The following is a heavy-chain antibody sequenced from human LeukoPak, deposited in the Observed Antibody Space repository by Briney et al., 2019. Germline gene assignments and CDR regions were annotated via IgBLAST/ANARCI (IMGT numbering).Heavy chain of an antibody. V-gene: IGHV1-8*01. Sequence: ASVKVSCKTSGYTFTTCAVHWVRQAPGQRLEWMGWMNPNSGNTGYAQKFQGRVTMTRNTSISTAYMELSSLRSEDTAVYYCARGPLWELLRYWGQGTLVTVSS. CDR1: GYTFTTCA. CDR2: MNPNSGNT. CDR3: ARGPLWELLRY. J-gene: IGHJ4*02. D-gene: IGHD1-26*01.